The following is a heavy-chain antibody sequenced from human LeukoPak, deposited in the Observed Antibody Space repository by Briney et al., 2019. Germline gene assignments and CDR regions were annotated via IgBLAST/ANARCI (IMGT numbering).Heavy chain of an antibody. CDR2: IYSGGST. D-gene: IGHD6-19*01. CDR1: GITVSSNY. CDR3: ARGVSSSGWYSSLDP. Sequence: GGSLRLSCAASGITVSSNYMSWVRQAPGKGLEWVSVIYSGGSTYYADSVKGRFTISRDNSKNTLYLQMNSLRAEDTAVYYCARGVSSSGWYSSLDPWGQGTPVTVSS. J-gene: IGHJ5*02. V-gene: IGHV3-53*01.